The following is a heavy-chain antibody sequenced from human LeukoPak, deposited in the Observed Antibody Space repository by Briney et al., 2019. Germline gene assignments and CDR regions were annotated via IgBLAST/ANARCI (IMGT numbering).Heavy chain of an antibody. CDR3: ARGSTTWGTEYFQH. Sequence: GGSLRLSCKFTFIFSSYSMSWVRQAPGKGLEWVSAISGDGVNEYYADSVKGRFTTSRDNSKNILYLQMSSLRDEDTAVYYCARGSTTWGTEYFQHWGQGTPVIVS. CDR2: ISGDGVNE. CDR1: FIFSSYS. J-gene: IGHJ1*01. V-gene: IGHV3-23*01. D-gene: IGHD3-16*01.